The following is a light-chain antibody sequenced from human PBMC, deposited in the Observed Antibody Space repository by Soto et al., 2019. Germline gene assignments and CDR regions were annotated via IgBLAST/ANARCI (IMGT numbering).Light chain of an antibody. Sequence: QSVVSQPPSVSGSPGLSVTLSCTGTSSDVGSYNRVSWYQKPPGTAPKLMIYEVSNRPSGVPDRFSGSKSGNTASLTISGLQAEDEADYYCSSYTSSSTVVFGGGTQLTVL. V-gene: IGLV2-18*02. J-gene: IGLJ2*01. CDR3: SSYTSSSTVV. CDR2: EVS. CDR1: SSDVGSYNR.